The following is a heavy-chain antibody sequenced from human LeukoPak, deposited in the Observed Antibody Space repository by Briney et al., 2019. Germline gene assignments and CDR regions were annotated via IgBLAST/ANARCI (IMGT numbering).Heavy chain of an antibody. Sequence: SETLSLTCTVSGGSISSYYWSWIRQPPGKGLEWIGYIYYSGSTNYNPSLKSRVTISVDPSKNQFSLKLSSVTAADTAVYYCAGDDRWKHWFDPWGQGTLVTVSS. CDR1: GGSISSYY. J-gene: IGHJ5*02. D-gene: IGHD4-23*01. CDR2: IYYSGST. CDR3: AGDDRWKHWFDP. V-gene: IGHV4-59*12.